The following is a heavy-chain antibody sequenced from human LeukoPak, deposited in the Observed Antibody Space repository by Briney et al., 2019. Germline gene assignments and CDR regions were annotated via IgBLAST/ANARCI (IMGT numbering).Heavy chain of an antibody. CDR3: ARGNSCSGGSCSYYFDY. CDR2: ISSSSSYI. J-gene: IGHJ4*02. CDR1: EFTFSSYS. Sequence: GGSLRLSCAASEFTFSSYSMSWVRQAPGKGLDWVSSISSSSSYIYYADSLKSRFTISRDNAKNSLYLQMNSLRAEDTAVYYCARGNSCSGGSCSYYFDYWGQGTLVTVSS. V-gene: IGHV3-21*01. D-gene: IGHD2-15*01.